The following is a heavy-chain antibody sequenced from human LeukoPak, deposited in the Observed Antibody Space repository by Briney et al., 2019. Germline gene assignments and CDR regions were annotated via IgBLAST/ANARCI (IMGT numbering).Heavy chain of an antibody. J-gene: IGHJ4*02. Sequence: SETLSLTCAVSGASISSSGNSWNWIRQRPGKGLEWIGYIYQSGSTYYNPSLKSRVTISVDTSKNQFSLNLSSVTAADSAVYYCARLSSDYVDYWDQGTLVTVSS. CDR2: IYQSGST. CDR1: GASISSSGNS. CDR3: ARLSSDYVDY. V-gene: IGHV4-30-2*01. D-gene: IGHD6-19*01.